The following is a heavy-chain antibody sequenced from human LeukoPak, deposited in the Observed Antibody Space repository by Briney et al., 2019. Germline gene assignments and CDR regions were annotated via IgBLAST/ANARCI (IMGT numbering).Heavy chain of an antibody. V-gene: IGHV4-59*08. CDR3: ARHDDIEVFQNGLDV. J-gene: IGHJ6*02. D-gene: IGHD1-1*01. CDR2: IYYSRMT. CDR1: GGSITTYY. Sequence: SETLSLTCTVSGGSITTYYWSWIRQPPGKGLEWIGYIYYSRMTMYNPSLKSRVTISIDTSKNQLSLKVNSVTAADTAVYYCARHDDIEVFQNGLDVWGQGTTVTVSS.